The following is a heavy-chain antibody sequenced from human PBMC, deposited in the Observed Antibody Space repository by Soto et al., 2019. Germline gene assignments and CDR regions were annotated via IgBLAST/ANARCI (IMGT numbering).Heavy chain of an antibody. V-gene: IGHV1-46*01. CDR3: AREENCSGGTCYSEYFHR. D-gene: IGHD2-15*01. CDR1: GYLFTAYS. CDR2: VNPSGGST. J-gene: IGHJ1*01. Sequence: GASVKVSGKASGYLFTAYSMHCVVLSALHWLEWMGVVNPSGGSTKYAQNFQGRVTMTRDTSTTTIYMELSSLRSDDTAIYYCAREENCSGGTCYSEYFHRWGQGTLVTVSS.